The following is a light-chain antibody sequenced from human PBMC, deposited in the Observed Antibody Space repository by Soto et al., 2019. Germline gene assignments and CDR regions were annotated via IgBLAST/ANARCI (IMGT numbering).Light chain of an antibody. V-gene: IGKV1-39*01. CDR2: AAF. J-gene: IGKJ1*01. CDR3: QQSYSTT. Sequence: DPQMTQWAGSLSRSXCDGVTIICRASKSISSYLNWYQQKPGKAPKLLIYAAFSMQGRSTSRCSGSGSGTDFTLTSSSLQDEDFATYYCQQSYSTTFGQGTKVDIK. CDR1: KSISSY.